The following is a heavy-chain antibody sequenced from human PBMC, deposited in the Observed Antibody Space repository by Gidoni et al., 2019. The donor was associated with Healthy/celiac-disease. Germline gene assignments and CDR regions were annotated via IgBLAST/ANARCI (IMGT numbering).Heavy chain of an antibody. CDR3: ARGRLRFLESTLDY. Sequence: QVQLVESGGGVVQPGRSLRLSCAASGFTFSSYGMPWVRQAPGKGLEWVAVIWYDGSNKYYADSVKGRFTISRDKSKNTLYLQMTSLRAEDTAVYYCARGRLRFLESTLDYWGQGTLVTVSS. J-gene: IGHJ4*02. D-gene: IGHD3-3*01. V-gene: IGHV3-33*01. CDR2: IWYDGSNK. CDR1: GFTFSSYG.